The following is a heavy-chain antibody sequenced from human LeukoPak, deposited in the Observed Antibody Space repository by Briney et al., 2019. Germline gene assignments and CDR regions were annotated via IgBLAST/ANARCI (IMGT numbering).Heavy chain of an antibody. CDR2: ISRTSSYI. CDR3: ARDLGSPGGAGQLVADYYYYYMDV. D-gene: IGHD6-6*01. CDR1: GFTLSTYT. Sequence: GGSLRLSCAASGFTLSTYTMNWVRQAPGKGLEWVSSISRTSSYIYYADSVKGRFTISRDNVKNSLYLQMNSLRAEDTAVYYCARDLGSPGGAGQLVADYYYYYMDVWGKGTTVTVSS. J-gene: IGHJ6*03. V-gene: IGHV3-21*01.